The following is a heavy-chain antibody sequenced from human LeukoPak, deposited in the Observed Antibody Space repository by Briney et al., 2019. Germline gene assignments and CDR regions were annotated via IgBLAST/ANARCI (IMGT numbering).Heavy chain of an antibody. J-gene: IGHJ6*03. D-gene: IGHD6-13*01. CDR1: GFTFSSYA. Sequence: GGSLRLSCAASGFTFSSYAMSWVRQAPGKGLEWVSAISGSGGSTYYADSVKGRFTISRDNSKNTLYLQMNSLRAEDTAVYYCAKDPGYSSSRYLKITNYYYYYMDVWGKGTTVTVSS. CDR2: ISGSGGST. CDR3: AKDPGYSSSRYLKITNYYYYYMDV. V-gene: IGHV3-23*01.